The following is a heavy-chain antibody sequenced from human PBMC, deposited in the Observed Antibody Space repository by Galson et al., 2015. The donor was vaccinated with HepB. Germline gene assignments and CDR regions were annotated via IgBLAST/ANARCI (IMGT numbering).Heavy chain of an antibody. CDR3: ARFPLSPSYYYGMDV. CDR1: GYTFTSYY. Sequence: SCKASGYTFTSYYMHWVRQAPGQGLEWMGIINPSGGSTSYAQKFQGRVTMTRDTSTSTVYMELSSLRSEDTAVYYCARFPLSPSYYYGMDVWGQGTTVTVSS. J-gene: IGHJ6*02. V-gene: IGHV1-46*01. CDR2: INPSGGST.